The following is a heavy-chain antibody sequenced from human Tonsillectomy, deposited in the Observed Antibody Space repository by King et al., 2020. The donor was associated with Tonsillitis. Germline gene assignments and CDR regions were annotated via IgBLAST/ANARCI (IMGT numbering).Heavy chain of an antibody. Sequence: QLQESGPGLVKPSQTLSLTSTVSGGSISSGGYYWSWIRQHPGKGLEWIGYIYYSGSTYYNPSLKSRVTISVDTSKNQFSLKLSSVTAADTAVYYCARGWIQLWLENWFDPWGQGTLVTVSS. CDR2: IYYSGST. CDR3: ARGWIQLWLENWFDP. V-gene: IGHV4-31*03. J-gene: IGHJ5*02. D-gene: IGHD5-18*01. CDR1: GGSISSGGYY.